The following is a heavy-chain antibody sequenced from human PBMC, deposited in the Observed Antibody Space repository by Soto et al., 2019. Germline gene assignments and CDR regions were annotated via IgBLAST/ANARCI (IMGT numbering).Heavy chain of an antibody. V-gene: IGHV5-51*01. CDR2: IYPGDSDT. J-gene: IGHJ3*02. CDR1: GYSFTSYW. D-gene: IGHD6-19*01. Sequence: GESLKISCKGSGYSFTSYWIGWVRQMPGKGLEWMGIIYPGDSDTRYSPSFQGQVTISADKSISTAYLQWSSLKASATAMYYCARPYSSGWYKAEDGDAFDIWGQGTMVTVSS. CDR3: ARPYSSGWYKAEDGDAFDI.